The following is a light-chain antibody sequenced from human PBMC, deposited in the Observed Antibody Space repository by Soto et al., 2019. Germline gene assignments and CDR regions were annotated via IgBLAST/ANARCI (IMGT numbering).Light chain of an antibody. J-gene: IGLJ1*01. V-gene: IGLV2-14*03. CDR3: SSYTSSSTHV. CDR1: SSDVGAYNF. CDR2: DVS. Sequence: QSALTQPASVAGSHGQSITISCTGTSSDVGAYNFVSWYQQHPGKVPKLMIFDVSSRPSGVSDRFSGSKSCNTASLTIFGPHAEDEGDYYCSSYTSSSTHVFGSGTKLTVL.